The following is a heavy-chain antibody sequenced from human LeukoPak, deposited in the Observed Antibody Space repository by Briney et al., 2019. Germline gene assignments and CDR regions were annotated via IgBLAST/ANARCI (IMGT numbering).Heavy chain of an antibody. CDR3: ARDPKDDSSGYHYFDY. Sequence: ASVKVSCKASGYTFTRYYMHWVRQAPGQGLEWMGVINPGGGRTSYAQKFQDRVTMTRDISTSTVYMELSSLRSEDTAVYYCARDPKDDSSGYHYFDYWGQGTLVTVSS. CDR2: INPGGGRT. J-gene: IGHJ4*02. D-gene: IGHD3-22*01. V-gene: IGHV1-46*01. CDR1: GYTFTRYY.